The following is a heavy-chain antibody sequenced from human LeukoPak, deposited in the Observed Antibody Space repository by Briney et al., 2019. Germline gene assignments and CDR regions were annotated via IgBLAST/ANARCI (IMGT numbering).Heavy chain of an antibody. CDR3: TRSGYRHPYHFES. V-gene: IGHV3-53*01. CDR1: GFSVRTNF. J-gene: IGHJ4*02. CDR2: IYTGGGT. Sequence: GGSLRLSCAVSGFSVRTNFMSWVRQAPGKGLEWVSVIYTGGGTDHADSVKGRFTISRDNSKNTLSLQRNSLRADDTAIYYCTRSGYRHPYHFESWGQGTLVIVSS. D-gene: IGHD3-22*01.